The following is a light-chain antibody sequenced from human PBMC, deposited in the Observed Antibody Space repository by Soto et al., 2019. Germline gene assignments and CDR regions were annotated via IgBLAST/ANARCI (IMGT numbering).Light chain of an antibody. CDR1: QSVSSN. J-gene: IGKJ2*03. Sequence: EIVMTQSPATLSVSPGERATLSCRASQSVSSNLAWYQQKPGQAPRLLIYGASTRATGIPARFSGSGSGTDFTLTINGVEPEDFAVYYCQQYGTARFSFGQGTKVDIK. CDR3: QQYGTARFS. V-gene: IGKV3D-15*01. CDR2: GAS.